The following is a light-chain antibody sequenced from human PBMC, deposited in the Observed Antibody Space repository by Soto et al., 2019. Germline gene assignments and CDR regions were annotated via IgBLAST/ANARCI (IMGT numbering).Light chain of an antibody. J-gene: IGLJ3*02. CDR2: DVS. CDR3: SSYTSSSILGV. CDR1: NSDVGGYNY. V-gene: IGLV2-14*01. Sequence: QSALTQPASVSGSPGQSITISCTGTNSDVGGYNYVSWYQQHPGKAPKLMIFDVSNRPSGVSNRFSGSKSGNTASLTISGLQAEDEADYSCSSYTSSSILGVFGGGTKL.